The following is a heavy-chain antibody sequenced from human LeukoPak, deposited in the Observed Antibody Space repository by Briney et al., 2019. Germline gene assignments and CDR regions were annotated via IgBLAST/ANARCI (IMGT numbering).Heavy chain of an antibody. CDR3: ARVRSRPDSYGFFDY. CDR2: ISAYNGNT. Sequence: ASVKVSCKASGYTFTSYGISWVRQAPGQGLEWMGWISAYNGNTNYAQKLQGRVTMTTDTSTSTAYMELRSLRSDDTAVYYCARVRSRPDSYGFFDYWGQGTLVTVSS. J-gene: IGHJ4*02. CDR1: GYTFTSYG. V-gene: IGHV1-18*01. D-gene: IGHD5-18*01.